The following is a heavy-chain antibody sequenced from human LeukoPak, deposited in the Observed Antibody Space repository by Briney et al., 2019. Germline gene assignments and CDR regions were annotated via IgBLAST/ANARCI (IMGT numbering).Heavy chain of an antibody. Sequence: GGSLRLSCAASGFTFSSYTMNWVRQAPGKGLEWVSSISSSTSYIYYADSVKGRFTISRDNAKNSLYLQMNSLRAEDTAVYYCARENAGSWSRGFDYWGQGTLVTVSS. CDR3: ARENAGSWSRGFDY. CDR1: GFTFSSYT. CDR2: ISSSTSYI. J-gene: IGHJ4*02. V-gene: IGHV3-21*01. D-gene: IGHD6-13*01.